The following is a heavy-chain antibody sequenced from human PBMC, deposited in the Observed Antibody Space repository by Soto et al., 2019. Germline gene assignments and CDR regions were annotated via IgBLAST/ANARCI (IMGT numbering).Heavy chain of an antibody. D-gene: IGHD6-19*01. Sequence: QMQLVESGGGVVQPGGSLRLSCAASGFTFNYYPMHWVRQAPGKGLDWVAVVSCDGSNKYYADLVKGRFTISKDNSKNTLYLQMNSLRREDTAVYYCARLPGPLVAVLYIYPLDGREAMSDVDVWGQGTTVTVSS. V-gene: IGHV3-30-3*01. J-gene: IGHJ6*02. CDR2: VSCDGSNK. CDR1: GFTFNYYP. CDR3: ARLPGPLVAVLYIYPLDGREAMSDVDV.